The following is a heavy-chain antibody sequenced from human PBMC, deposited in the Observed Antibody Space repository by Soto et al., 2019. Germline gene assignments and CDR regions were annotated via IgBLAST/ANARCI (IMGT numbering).Heavy chain of an antibody. CDR1: GFTFSIYS. CDR2: ISSSSSYI. V-gene: IGHV3-21*01. D-gene: IGHD3-16*02. CDR3: ARDGGGAIPFDY. J-gene: IGHJ4*02. Sequence: GGSLRLSCAASGFTFSIYSMNWVRQAPGKGLEWVSSISSSSSYIYYADSVKGRFTISRDNAKNSLYLQMNSLRAEDTAVYYCARDGGGAIPFDYWGQGTLVTVSS.